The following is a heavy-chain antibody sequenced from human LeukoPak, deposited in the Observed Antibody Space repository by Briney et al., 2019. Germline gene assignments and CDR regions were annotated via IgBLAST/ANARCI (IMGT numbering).Heavy chain of an antibody. J-gene: IGHJ6*03. CDR1: GFTFSSYS. Sequence: PGGSLRLSCAASGFTFSSYSMNWVRQAPGKGLEWVSYISSSRSTIYYADSVKGQFTISRDNAKNSLYLQMNSLRAEDTAVYYCARDYYYYMDVWGKGTTVTVSS. CDR3: ARDYYYYMDV. CDR2: ISSSRSTI. V-gene: IGHV3-48*01.